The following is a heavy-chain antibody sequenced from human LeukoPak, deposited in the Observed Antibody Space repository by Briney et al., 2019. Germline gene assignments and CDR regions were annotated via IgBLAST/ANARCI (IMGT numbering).Heavy chain of an antibody. CDR3: ARARMVRGGPPPYFDY. CDR1: GGSISSNY. D-gene: IGHD3-10*01. J-gene: IGHJ4*02. CDR2: IYYSGST. Sequence: SETLSLTCTVSGGSISSNYWSWIRQPPGKGLEWIGYIYYSGSTNFNPSLKSRVTISADTSKNQFSLKLSSVIAADTAVYYCARARMVRGGPPPYFDYWGQGTLVTVSS. V-gene: IGHV4-59*01.